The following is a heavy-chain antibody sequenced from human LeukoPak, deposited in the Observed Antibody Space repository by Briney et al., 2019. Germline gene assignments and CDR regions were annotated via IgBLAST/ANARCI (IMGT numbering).Heavy chain of an antibody. V-gene: IGHV4-34*01. CDR2: INHSGST. J-gene: IGHJ3*02. D-gene: IGHD6-13*01. CDR3: ARAMENPGSSWYHAFDI. Sequence: SETLSLTCAVYGGSFSGYYWSWTRQPPGKGLEWIGEINHSGSTNYNPSLKSRVTISVDTSKNQFSLKLSSVTAADTAVYYCARAMENPGSSWYHAFDIWGQGTMVTVSS. CDR1: GGSFSGYY.